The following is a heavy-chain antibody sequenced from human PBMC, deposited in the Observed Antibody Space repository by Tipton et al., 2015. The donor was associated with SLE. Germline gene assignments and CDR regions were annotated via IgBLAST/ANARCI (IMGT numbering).Heavy chain of an antibody. D-gene: IGHD3-16*01. Sequence: TLSLTCTVSGGSISSYYWSWIRQPPGKGLEWIGYIYYSGSTNYNPSLKSRVTLSVDTAKNQFSLKLSSVTAADTAVYYCARVLGGKLGYWGQGTLVTVSS. CDR3: ARVLGGKLGY. J-gene: IGHJ4*02. CDR1: GGSISSYY. CDR2: IYYSGST. V-gene: IGHV4-59*01.